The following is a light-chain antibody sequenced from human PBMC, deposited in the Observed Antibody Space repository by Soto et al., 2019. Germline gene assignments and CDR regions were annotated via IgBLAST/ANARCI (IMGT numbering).Light chain of an antibody. Sequence: QSVLTQPASVSGSRGQSITISCTGTSSNVGRYNFVSWYRQYPGKAPELIIYEVSQRPSTFFNRFSGSKSGNTASLTISGLQSDYEADYYCGSYAVNNTLVFGGATKLTDL. CDR2: EVS. V-gene: IGLV2-23*02. J-gene: IGLJ3*02. CDR1: SSNVGRYNF. CDR3: GSYAVNNTLV.